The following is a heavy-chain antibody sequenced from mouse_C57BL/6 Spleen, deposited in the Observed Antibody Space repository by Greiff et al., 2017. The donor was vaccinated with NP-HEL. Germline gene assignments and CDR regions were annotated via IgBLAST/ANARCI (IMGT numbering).Heavy chain of an antibody. V-gene: IGHV5-12*01. CDR1: GFTFSDYY. J-gene: IGHJ4*01. CDR2: ISNGGGST. CDR3: ARKGDLYYYAMDY. Sequence: DVQLVESGGGLVQPGGSLKLSCAASGFTFSDYYMYWVRQTPEKRLEWVAYISNGGGSTYYPDTVKGRFTISRDNAKNTLYLQMSRLKSEDTAMYYCARKGDLYYYAMDYWGQGTSVTVSS.